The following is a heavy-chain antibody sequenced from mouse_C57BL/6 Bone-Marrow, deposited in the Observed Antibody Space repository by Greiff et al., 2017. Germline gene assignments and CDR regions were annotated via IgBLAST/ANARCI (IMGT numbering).Heavy chain of an antibody. Sequence: QVQLQQPGTELVKPGASVKLSCKASGYTFTSYWMHWVKQRPGQGLEWIGNINPSNGGTNYNEKFKSKATLTVDKSSSTAYMQRSSLTSEDSAVYYCARGEGYDGASYAMDYWGQGTSVTVSS. J-gene: IGHJ4*01. CDR3: ARGEGYDGASYAMDY. CDR1: GYTFTSYW. D-gene: IGHD2-2*01. V-gene: IGHV1-53*01. CDR2: INPSNGGT.